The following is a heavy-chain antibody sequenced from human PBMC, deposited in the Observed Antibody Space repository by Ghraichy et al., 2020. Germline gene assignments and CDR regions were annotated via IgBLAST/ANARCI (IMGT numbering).Heavy chain of an antibody. CDR3: ARDLDHGSKDSFDY. V-gene: IGHV3-23*01. J-gene: IGHJ4*03. CDR2: ISGNGANT. CDR1: GFTFSNYA. Sequence: GGSLRLSCAASGFTFSNYAMNWVRQAPGKGLEWVSGISGNGANTYYADSVKGRFTISRDNSKNTLYLQMNSLRAEDTAVYYCARDLDHGSKDSFDYCGQGTLVTVSS. D-gene: IGHD3/OR15-3a*01.